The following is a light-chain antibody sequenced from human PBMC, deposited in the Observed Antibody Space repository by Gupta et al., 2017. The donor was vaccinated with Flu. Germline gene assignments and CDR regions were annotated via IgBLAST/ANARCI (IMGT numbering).Light chain of an antibody. CDR1: ALARNY. CDR3: QSADTSGTDPWV. J-gene: IGLJ3*02. CDR2: YDN. Sequence: QTASTTCAGDALARNYDYCYQQKPGQAPVLLLFYDNERRSGVPERVSCSTSGATATFTISGVQAEDEAAYYCQSADTSGTDPWVFGGGTKLTVL. V-gene: IGLV3-25*03.